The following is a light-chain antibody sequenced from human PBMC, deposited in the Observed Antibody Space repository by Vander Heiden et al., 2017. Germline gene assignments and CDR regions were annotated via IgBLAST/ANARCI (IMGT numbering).Light chain of an antibody. J-gene: IGKJ4*01. CDR2: DAS. Sequence: EIVLTQSPATLSLSPGERATLSCRASQSVSSYLAWYQQKPGQAPRLLIYDASNRATGIPARFSGSGSGTDFTLTISSLEPEDFAVYYCQQRSNWHPGPRTFGGGTKVEIK. CDR3: QQRSNWHPGPRT. V-gene: IGKV3-11*01. CDR1: QSVSSY.